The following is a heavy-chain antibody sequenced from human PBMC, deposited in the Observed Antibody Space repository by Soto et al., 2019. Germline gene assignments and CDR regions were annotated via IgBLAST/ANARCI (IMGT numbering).Heavy chain of an antibody. D-gene: IGHD2-15*01. J-gene: IGHJ5*02. Sequence: QVQLQESGPGLVKPSQPLSLTCTVSGGSISSGGYYWSWIRQHPGKGLEWIGYIYYSGRPSSTPCRKIRVTISVETSKNQFSLTLSSVTAADTAVYYWARVRYCSGGSCYPRFDPWGQGNLVTVSS. CDR3: ARVRYCSGGSCYPRFDP. V-gene: IGHV4-31*03. CDR1: GGSISSGGYY. CDR2: IYYSGRP.